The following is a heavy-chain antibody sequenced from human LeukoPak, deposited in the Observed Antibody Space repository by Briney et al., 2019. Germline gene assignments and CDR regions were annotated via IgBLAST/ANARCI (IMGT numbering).Heavy chain of an antibody. Sequence: GGSLRLSCAASGYTLDDYGMSWVRQAPGKGLEWVSGIGWSGSSTGYADSVKGRFTISIDNAKNSLYLQLNSLRAEDTAFYYCARDRASGWYRGDYDYWGQGTLVTVSS. V-gene: IGHV3-20*04. CDR1: GYTLDDYG. J-gene: IGHJ4*02. D-gene: IGHD6-19*01. CDR3: ARDRASGWYRGDYDY. CDR2: IGWSGSST.